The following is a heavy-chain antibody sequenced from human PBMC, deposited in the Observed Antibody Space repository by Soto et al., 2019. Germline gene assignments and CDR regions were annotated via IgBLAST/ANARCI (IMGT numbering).Heavy chain of an antibody. J-gene: IGHJ4*02. V-gene: IGHV3-9*01. Sequence: EVQLVESGGGLVQPGRSLRLSCAASGFTFDDYAMLWVRQVPGKGLEWVSHISWNSGTLSYADSVKGRFTISRDNANNCLYLQMNSLRPEDTALYYCAKTPKFYGDFYFDSWGQGTLVTVSS. CDR2: ISWNSGTL. CDR1: GFTFDDYA. D-gene: IGHD4-17*01. CDR3: AKTPKFYGDFYFDS.